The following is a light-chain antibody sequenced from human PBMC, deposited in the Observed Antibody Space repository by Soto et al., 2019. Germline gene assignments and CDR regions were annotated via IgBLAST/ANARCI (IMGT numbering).Light chain of an antibody. CDR3: CSYAGSYTHV. CDR1: NSDIGGYDY. CDR2: EVT. J-gene: IGLJ1*01. Sequence: QSALTQPASVSGSPGQSITISCSGTNSDIGGYDYVSWYQQHPGKAPKLMIYEVTNRPSGVSDRFSGSKSGNTASLTISGLQAEDEADYFCCSYAGSYTHVFGTGTKVTVL. V-gene: IGLV2-14*01.